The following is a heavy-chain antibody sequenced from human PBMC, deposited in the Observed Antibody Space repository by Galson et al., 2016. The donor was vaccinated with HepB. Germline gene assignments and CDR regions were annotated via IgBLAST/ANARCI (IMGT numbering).Heavy chain of an antibody. V-gene: IGHV5-51*01. CDR1: GYNFINYR. CDR3: ARQETSVAGNSLYYGMDV. CDR2: VFPGDSDV. D-gene: IGHD6-19*01. Sequence: QSGAEVKKPGESLRISCKASGYNFINYRIGWVRQMPGKGLEWMGIVFPGDSDVRYSPSFQGQVTISADKSINTAYLQWSSLQASDSAIYYCARQETSVAGNSLYYGMDVWGKGTTVTVSS. J-gene: IGHJ6*04.